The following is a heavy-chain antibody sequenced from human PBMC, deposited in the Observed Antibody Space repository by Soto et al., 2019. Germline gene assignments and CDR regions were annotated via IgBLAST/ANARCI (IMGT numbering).Heavy chain of an antibody. CDR3: ALRKPGSYFDY. CDR2: IGASGAGT. CDR1: GFTFSSYA. V-gene: IGHV3-23*01. Sequence: RLLSCAASGFTFSSYAMSWVRQAPGKGLEWVSAIGASGAGTYYAEYVKGRFTISRDNSKNTLYLQMNSLRAEDTAVYYCALRKPGSYFDYWGQGTLVTVSS. D-gene: IGHD1-26*01. J-gene: IGHJ4*02.